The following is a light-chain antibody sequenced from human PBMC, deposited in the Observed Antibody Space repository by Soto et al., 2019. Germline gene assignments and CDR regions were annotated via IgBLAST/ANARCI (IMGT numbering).Light chain of an antibody. CDR1: QGISSC. V-gene: IGKV1D-12*01. CDR2: AAS. CDR3: QQLNSFPLT. J-gene: IGKJ5*01. Sequence: DIQMTQSPSSVSASVGDRVTITCRASQGISSCLAWYQRKPGRAPKLLIYAASRLQSGVPLRFSGSRSGTDFTLTISDLQPEDFAIYYCQQLNSFPLTFGQGTRLEIK.